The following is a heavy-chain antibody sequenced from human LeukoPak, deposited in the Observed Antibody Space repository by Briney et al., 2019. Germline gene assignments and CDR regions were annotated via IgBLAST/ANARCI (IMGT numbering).Heavy chain of an antibody. J-gene: IGHJ5*02. Sequence: SETLSLTCTVSGGSIRVSYYYWGWIRQPPGKGLVRIGSIYDSGSTYYNPSRKSRVTKPVDTSKSQLSLKLNSVTAADTAVYYCARHYGPWGQGTLVTASP. CDR2: IYDSGST. D-gene: IGHD3-10*01. V-gene: IGHV4-39*01. CDR1: GGSIRVSYYY. CDR3: ARHYGP.